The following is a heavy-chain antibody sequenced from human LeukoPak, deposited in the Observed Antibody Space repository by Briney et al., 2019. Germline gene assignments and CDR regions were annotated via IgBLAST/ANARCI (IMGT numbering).Heavy chain of an antibody. CDR3: ASPDYYGSGSYRFDP. CDR1: AYTFTGYS. V-gene: IGHV1-2*02. D-gene: IGHD3-10*01. CDR2: INPNSGGT. J-gene: IGHJ5*02. Sequence: GASVKVSCKASAYTFTGYSMHWVRQAPGQGLEWMGWINPNSGGTKYAQKFQGRVTMTSDTSISTAYMQLTGLTSDDTAVYYCASPDYYGSGSYRFDPWGQGTQVTVSS.